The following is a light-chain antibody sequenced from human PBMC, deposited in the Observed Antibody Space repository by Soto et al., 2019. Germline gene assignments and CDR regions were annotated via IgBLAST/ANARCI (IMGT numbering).Light chain of an antibody. J-gene: IGKJ4*01. Sequence: IVLTKSPGTLSLSPGERATLSCRASQSVSSSYLAWYQQKPGQAPRLLIYGASSRATGIPDRFSGSGSGTDFTLTISRLEPEDFAVYFCQHRSNLPLTFGGGTKLDIK. CDR3: QHRSNLPLT. CDR1: QSVSSSY. CDR2: GAS. V-gene: IGKV3D-20*02.